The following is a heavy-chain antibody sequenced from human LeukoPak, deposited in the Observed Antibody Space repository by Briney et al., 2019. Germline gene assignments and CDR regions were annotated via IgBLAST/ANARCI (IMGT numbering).Heavy chain of an antibody. CDR1: GGTFSSYA. CDR2: IIPIFGTA. D-gene: IGHD3-9*01. J-gene: IGHJ4*02. Sequence: GASVKVSCKASGGTFSSYAISWVRQAPGQGLEWMGRIIPIFGTANYAQKFQGRVTITTDESTSTAYMELSSLRSEDTAVYYCARAHHYDILTGYYPSDYWGQGTLVTVSS. V-gene: IGHV1-69*05. CDR3: ARAHHYDILTGYYPSDY.